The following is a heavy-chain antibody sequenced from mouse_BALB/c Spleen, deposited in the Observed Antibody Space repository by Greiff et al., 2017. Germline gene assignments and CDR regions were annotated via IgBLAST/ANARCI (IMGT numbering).Heavy chain of an antibody. CDR2: INPYNGAT. CDR3: ARSDRYDDYYAMDY. V-gene: IGHV1-26*01. D-gene: IGHD2-14*01. J-gene: IGHJ4*01. CDR1: GYSFTGYY. Sequence: VQLQQSGPELVRPGASVKISCKASGYSFTGYYMHWVKQSHVKSLEWIGRINPYNGATSYNQNFKDKASLTVDKSSSTAYMELHSLTSEDSAVYYCARSDRYDDYYAMDYWGQGTSVTVSS.